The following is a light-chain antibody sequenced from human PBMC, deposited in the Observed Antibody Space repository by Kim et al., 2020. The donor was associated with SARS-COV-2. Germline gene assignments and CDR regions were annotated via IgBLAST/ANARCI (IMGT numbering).Light chain of an antibody. CDR2: RDN. CDR3: QAWDSSIYV. Sequence: VSPGQAASITCSGDKLGDTYASWYQQKPGQSPVVVILRDNRRPSGIPERFSGSNSGNTATLTISGTQAMDEADYYCQAWDSSIYVFGTGTKVTVL. V-gene: IGLV3-1*01. J-gene: IGLJ1*01. CDR1: KLGDTY.